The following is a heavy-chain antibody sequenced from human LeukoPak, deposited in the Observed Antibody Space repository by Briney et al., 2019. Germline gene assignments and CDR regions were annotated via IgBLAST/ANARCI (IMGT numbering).Heavy chain of an antibody. Sequence: GASVKVSCKASGYTFTSYDINWVRQATGQGLEWMGWMNPNSGNTGYAQKFQGRVTMTRHTSISTAYMEMSSLRSEDTAVYYCARGGYSSGWYKLDFDYWGQGTLVTVSS. D-gene: IGHD6-19*01. CDR1: GYTFTSYD. J-gene: IGHJ4*02. V-gene: IGHV1-8*01. CDR3: ARGGYSSGWYKLDFDY. CDR2: MNPNSGNT.